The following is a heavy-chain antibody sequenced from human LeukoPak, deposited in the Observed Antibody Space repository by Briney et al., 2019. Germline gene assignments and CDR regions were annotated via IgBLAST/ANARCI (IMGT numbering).Heavy chain of an antibody. J-gene: IGHJ3*02. V-gene: IGHV1-2*02. Sequence: ASVKVSCKASGYPFIDYYLHWVRPAPGQGLEWMGWINPNSGGTNYAQKFQGRVTMTRDTSISTAYMELSRLTSDDTAVYYCARDPPIGGADVFDIWGQGTMVTVSS. CDR3: ARDPPIGGADVFDI. D-gene: IGHD3-10*01. CDR2: INPNSGGT. CDR1: GYPFIDYY.